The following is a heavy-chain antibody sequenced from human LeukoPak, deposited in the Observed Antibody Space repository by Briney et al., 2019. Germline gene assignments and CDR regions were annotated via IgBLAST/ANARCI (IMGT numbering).Heavy chain of an antibody. CDR2: IYHSGST. J-gene: IGHJ4*02. CDR1: GYSISSGYY. CDR3: ARTKTVTTVAFEY. V-gene: IGHV4-38-2*01. Sequence: SETLSLTCAISGYSISSGYYWGWIRQPPGKGLEWIGSIYHSGSTYYNPSLKSRVTISVDTSKNQFSLKLSSVTAADTAVYYCARTKTVTTVAFEYWGQGTLVTVSS. D-gene: IGHD4-17*01.